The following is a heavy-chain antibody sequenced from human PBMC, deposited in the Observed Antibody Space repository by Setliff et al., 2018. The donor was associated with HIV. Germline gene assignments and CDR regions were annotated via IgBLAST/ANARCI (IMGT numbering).Heavy chain of an antibody. CDR1: GVSISSYY. J-gene: IGHJ1*01. Sequence: PSETLSLTCTVSGVSISSYYWGWIRQPPGKGLEWIGSIYYSGNTYYNPSLKSRVTISTDTSRNQFSLRLSSVTAADTAIYYCARVPTSSWYVTTQRTKEYFHHWGQGTLVTV. D-gene: IGHD6-13*01. CDR3: ARVPTSSWYVTTQRTKEYFHH. CDR2: IYYSGNT. V-gene: IGHV4-39*07.